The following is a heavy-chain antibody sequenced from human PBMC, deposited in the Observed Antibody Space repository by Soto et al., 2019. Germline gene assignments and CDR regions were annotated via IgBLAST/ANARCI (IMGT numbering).Heavy chain of an antibody. V-gene: IGHV1-18*01. J-gene: IGHJ6*02. CDR3: ARDLPIYGSGSYYYYYGMDV. D-gene: IGHD3-10*01. Sequence: GASVKVSCKASGYTFTSYGISWVRQAPGRGLEWMGWISAYNGNTNYAQKLQGRVTMTTDTSTSTAYMELRSLRSDDTAVYYCARDLPIYGSGSYYYYYGMDVWGQGTTVTAP. CDR2: ISAYNGNT. CDR1: GYTFTSYG.